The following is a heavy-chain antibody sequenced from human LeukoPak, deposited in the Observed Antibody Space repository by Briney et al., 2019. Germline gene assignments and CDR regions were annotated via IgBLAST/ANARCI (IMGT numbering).Heavy chain of an antibody. D-gene: IGHD4-17*01. V-gene: IGHV3-23*01. CDR3: AKGSPSTVTTLYGY. CDR1: GFTFSSYA. Sequence: PGGSLRLSCAASGFTFSSYAMSWVRQAPGKGLGWVSAISGSGGSTYYADSVKGRFTISRDNSKNTLYLQMNSLRAEDTAVYYCAKGSPSTVTTLYGYWGQGTLVTVSS. CDR2: ISGSGGST. J-gene: IGHJ4*02.